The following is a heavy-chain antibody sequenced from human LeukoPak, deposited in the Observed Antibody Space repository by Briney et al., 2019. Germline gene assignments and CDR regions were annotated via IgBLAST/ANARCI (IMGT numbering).Heavy chain of an antibody. CDR1: GYTFTSYY. CDR2: VNPNSGGT. Sequence: ASVKVSCKASGYTFTSYYMHWVRQAPGQGLEWMGWVNPNSGGTNYAQKFQGWVTMTRDTSISTAYMELSRLRSDDTAVYYCARVPAAGANWFDPWGQGTLVTVSS. D-gene: IGHD2-2*01. CDR3: ARVPAAGANWFDP. V-gene: IGHV1-2*04. J-gene: IGHJ5*02.